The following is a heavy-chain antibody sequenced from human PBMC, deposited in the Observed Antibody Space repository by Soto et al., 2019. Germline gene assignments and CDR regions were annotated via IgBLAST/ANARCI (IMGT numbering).Heavy chain of an antibody. V-gene: IGHV1-18*01. CDR1: GYTFTSYG. Sequence: GASVKVSCKASGYTFTSYGISWVRRAPGQGLEWMGWISAYNGNTNYAQKLQGRVTMTTDTSTSTAYMELRSLRSDDTAVYYCARGSYYYDSSGYYHYWGQGTLVTVSS. CDR2: ISAYNGNT. D-gene: IGHD3-22*01. J-gene: IGHJ4*02. CDR3: ARGSYYYDSSGYYHY.